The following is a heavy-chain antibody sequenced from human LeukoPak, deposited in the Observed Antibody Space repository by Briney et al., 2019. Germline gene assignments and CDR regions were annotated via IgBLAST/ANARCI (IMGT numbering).Heavy chain of an antibody. V-gene: IGHV3-48*03. Sequence: GGSLRLSCAASGFTFSSYEMNWVRQAPGKGLEWVSYISSSGSTIYYADSVKGRFTISRDNAKNSLFLQMNSLRVDDTALYYCARGGQRATMRPLDYWGQGTLVTVSS. CDR3: ARGGQRATMRPLDY. J-gene: IGHJ4*02. CDR1: GFTFSSYE. CDR2: ISSSGSTI. D-gene: IGHD5-24*01.